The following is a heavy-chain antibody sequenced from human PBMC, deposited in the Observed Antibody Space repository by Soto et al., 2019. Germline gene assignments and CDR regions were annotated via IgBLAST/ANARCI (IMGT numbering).Heavy chain of an antibody. CDR1: GFTFRNHG. CDR2: IWYDGSEK. D-gene: IGHD1-26*01. J-gene: IGHJ5*02. Sequence: QVQLVESGGGVVQPGRSLRLSCEGSGFTFRNHGMHWIRQPPGKGLEWLAVIWYDGSEKYYAESVKGRFTISRDNSKNTLYLQTNRLTVDGTAMYYCARWSNRKVVDPWGQGTMVTV. V-gene: IGHV3-33*01. CDR3: ARWSNRKVVDP.